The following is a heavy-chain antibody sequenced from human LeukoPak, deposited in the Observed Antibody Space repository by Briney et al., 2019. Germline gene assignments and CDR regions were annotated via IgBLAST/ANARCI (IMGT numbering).Heavy chain of an antibody. CDR3: ARGRRDTAMVSDY. CDR2: ISSSSSYI. Sequence: GGSLRLSCAASGFTFSSYSMNWVRQAPGKGLEWVSSISSSSSYIYYANSVKGRFTISRDNAKNSLYLQMNSLRAEDTAVYYCARGRRDTAMVSDYWGQGTLVTVSS. J-gene: IGHJ4*02. CDR1: GFTFSSYS. D-gene: IGHD5-18*01. V-gene: IGHV3-21*01.